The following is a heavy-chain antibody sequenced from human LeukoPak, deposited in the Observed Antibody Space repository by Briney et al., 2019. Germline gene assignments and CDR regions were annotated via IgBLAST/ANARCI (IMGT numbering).Heavy chain of an antibody. Sequence: GGSLRLSCAASGFTFSLYGMSWARQAPGKGLEWVSAISGSGGSTYYADSVKGRFTISRDNSKNTLYLQMNSLRAEDTAVYYCAKEGNNGYADYWGQGTLVTVSS. CDR3: AKEGNNGYADY. CDR2: ISGSGGST. D-gene: IGHD5-12*01. CDR1: GFTFSLYG. V-gene: IGHV3-23*01. J-gene: IGHJ4*02.